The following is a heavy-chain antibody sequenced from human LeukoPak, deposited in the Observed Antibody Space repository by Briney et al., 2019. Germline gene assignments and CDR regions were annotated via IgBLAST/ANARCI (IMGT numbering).Heavy chain of an antibody. CDR1: GGSISSSSYY. CDR3: ARHKRFGVVILYYFDY. Sequence: SETLSLTCTVSGGSISSSSYYWSWSRQPPGKGLEWIGSIDYSGSTYYNPSLNSRVTISVDTSKNQFSLKLSSVTAADTAVYYCARHKRFGVVILYYFDYWGQGTLVTVSS. V-gene: IGHV4-39*01. CDR2: IDYSGST. J-gene: IGHJ4*02. D-gene: IGHD3-3*01.